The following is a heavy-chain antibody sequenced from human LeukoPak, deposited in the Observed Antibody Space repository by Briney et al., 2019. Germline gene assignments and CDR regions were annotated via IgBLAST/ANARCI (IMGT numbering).Heavy chain of an antibody. V-gene: IGHV3-48*03. CDR1: GFTFSSYE. CDR2: ISSSGSTI. J-gene: IGHJ4*02. D-gene: IGHD3-22*01. Sequence: GGSLRLSCAASGFTFSSYEMNWVRQAPGKGLEWVSYISSSGSTIYYADSVKGRFTISRDNAKNSLYLQMNSLRAEDTALYYCATSDESSGSDWGQGTLVTVSS. CDR3: ATSDESSGSD.